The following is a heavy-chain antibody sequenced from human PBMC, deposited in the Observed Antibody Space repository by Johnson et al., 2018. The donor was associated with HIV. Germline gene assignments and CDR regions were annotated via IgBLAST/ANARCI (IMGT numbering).Heavy chain of an antibody. D-gene: IGHD5-24*01. Sequence: QVQLVESGGGVVQPGRSLRLSCAASRFTFSYYGMNWVRQAPGKGLEWVTFMRYDGTSENYADSVKGRFSITRDNSKNTLYLQMNSLRAEDTAVYYCARACRDGYTCDAFDIWGQGTMVTVSS. CDR3: ARACRDGYTCDAFDI. CDR1: RFTFSYYG. J-gene: IGHJ3*02. V-gene: IGHV3-33*08. CDR2: MRYDGTSE.